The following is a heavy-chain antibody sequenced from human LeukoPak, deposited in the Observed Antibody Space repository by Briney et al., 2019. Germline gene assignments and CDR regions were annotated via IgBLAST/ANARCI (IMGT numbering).Heavy chain of an antibody. V-gene: IGHV3-7*01. CDR3: AREGIVVVVAATHDAFDI. J-gene: IGHJ3*02. D-gene: IGHD2-15*01. CDR1: GFTFSGAW. Sequence: GGSLRLSCTASGFTFSGAWMTWVRQAPGKGLEWVANIREDGTEKSYVDSVKGRFTISRDNAKNSLYLQMNSLRAEDTAVYYCAREGIVVVVAATHDAFDIWGQGTMVTVSS. CDR2: IREDGTEK.